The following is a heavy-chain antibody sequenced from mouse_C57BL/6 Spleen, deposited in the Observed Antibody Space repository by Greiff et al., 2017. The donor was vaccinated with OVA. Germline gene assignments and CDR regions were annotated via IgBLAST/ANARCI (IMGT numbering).Heavy chain of an antibody. CDR2: IHPNSGST. V-gene: IGHV1-64*01. CDR1: GYTFTSYW. Sequence: QVQLQQPGAELVKPGASVKLSCKASGYTFTSYWMHWVKQRPGQGLEWIGMIHPNSGSTNYNEKFKSKATLTVDNSSSTAYMQLSSLTSEDSAVYYCARGNWDAPVDYWGQGTTLTVSS. J-gene: IGHJ2*01. D-gene: IGHD4-1*01. CDR3: ARGNWDAPVDY.